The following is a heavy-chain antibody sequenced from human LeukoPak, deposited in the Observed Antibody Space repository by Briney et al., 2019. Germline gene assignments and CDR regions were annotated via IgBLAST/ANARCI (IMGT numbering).Heavy chain of an antibody. D-gene: IGHD5-18*01. CDR1: GGSFSGYY. J-gene: IGHJ5*02. CDR2: INHSRST. Sequence: SETLSLTCAVYGGSFSGYYWSWIRQPPGKGLEWIGEINHSRSTNYNPSLKSRVAISVDTSKNQFSLKLSSVTAADTAVYYCAREGYSYGYWFDPWGQGTLVTVSS. CDR3: AREGYSYGYWFDP. V-gene: IGHV4-34*01.